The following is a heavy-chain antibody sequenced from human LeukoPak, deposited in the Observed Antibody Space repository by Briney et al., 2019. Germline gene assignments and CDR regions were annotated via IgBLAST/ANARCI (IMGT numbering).Heavy chain of an antibody. J-gene: IGHJ4*02. CDR3: ARGRNYDFWSGYFTYFDY. V-gene: IGHV4-59*01. CDR1: GGSISSYY. CDR2: IYYSGST. Sequence: SETLSLTCTVSGGSISSYYWSWIRQPPGKGLKWIGHIYYSGSTNYNPSLKSRATISVDTSKNQFSLKLSSVTAADTAVYYCARGRNYDFWSGYFTYFDYWGQGTLVTVSS. D-gene: IGHD3-3*01.